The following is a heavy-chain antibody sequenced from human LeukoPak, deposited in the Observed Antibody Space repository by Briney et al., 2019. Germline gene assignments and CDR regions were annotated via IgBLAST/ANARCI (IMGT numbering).Heavy chain of an antibody. V-gene: IGHV1-69*13. D-gene: IGHD5-18*01. CDR1: GGTFSSYA. CDR2: IIPIFGTA. CDR3: ARGASIQLWAQIPPWYYYGMDV. J-gene: IGHJ6*02. Sequence: ASVKVSCKASGGTFSSYAISWVRQAPGQGLEWMGGIIPIFGTANYAQKFQGRVTVTADESTSTAYMELSSLRSEDTAVYYCARGASIQLWAQIPPWYYYGMDVWGQGTTVTVSS.